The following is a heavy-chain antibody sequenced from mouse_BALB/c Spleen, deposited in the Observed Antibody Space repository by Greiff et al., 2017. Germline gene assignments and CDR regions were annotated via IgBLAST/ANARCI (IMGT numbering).Heavy chain of an antibody. Sequence: QVQLQQPGAELVKPGASVKLSCKASGYTFTSYWMHWVKQRPGQGLEWIGEIDPSDSYTNYNQQFKGKATLTVDKSSSTAYMQLSSLTSEDSAVYYCARKRGSSYWYFDVWGAGTTVTVSS. D-gene: IGHD1-1*01. CDR1: GYTFTSYW. V-gene: IGHV1-69*02. J-gene: IGHJ1*01. CDR2: IDPSDSYT. CDR3: ARKRGSSYWYFDV.